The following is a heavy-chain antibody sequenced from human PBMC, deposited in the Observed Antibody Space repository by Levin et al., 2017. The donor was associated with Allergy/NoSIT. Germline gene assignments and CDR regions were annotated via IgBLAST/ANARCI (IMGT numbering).Heavy chain of an antibody. CDR1: GYTFTGYY. V-gene: IGHV1-2*02. CDR3: ASTMLVRGVMGAFDI. D-gene: IGHD3-10*01. Sequence: ASVNVSCKASGYTFTGYYMHWVRQAPGQGLEWMGWINPNSGGTNYAQKFQGRVTMTRDTSISTAYMELSRLRSDDTAVYYCASTMLVRGVMGAFDIWGQGTMVTVSS. CDR2: INPNSGGT. J-gene: IGHJ3*02.